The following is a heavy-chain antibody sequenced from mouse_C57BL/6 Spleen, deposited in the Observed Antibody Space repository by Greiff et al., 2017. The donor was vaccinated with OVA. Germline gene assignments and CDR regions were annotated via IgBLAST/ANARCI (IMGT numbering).Heavy chain of an antibody. CDR1: GFTFSSYG. CDR2: ISSGGSYT. J-gene: IGHJ1*03. CDR3: ESFGGDC. V-gene: IGHV5-6*01. Sequence: EVKLMESGGDLVKPGGSLKLSCAASGFTFSSYGMSWVRQTPDKRLEWVATISSGGSYTYYPDSVKGRFTISKDNAKNTLYLQLNSLKSEDTAMFYWESFGGDCWGKGTTVNGSS.